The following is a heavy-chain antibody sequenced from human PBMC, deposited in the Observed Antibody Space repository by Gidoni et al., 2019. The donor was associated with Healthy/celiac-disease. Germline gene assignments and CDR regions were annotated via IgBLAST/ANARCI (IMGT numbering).Heavy chain of an antibody. CDR3: ARGSVKDDILTGYWGY. Sequence: QVQLVQSGAEVTKPGSSVKVSCTASGGTFSSYAISWVRQAPGQGLEWMGGIIHIFGTANYAQKFQGRVTITADESTSTAYMELSSLRSEDTAVYYCARGSVKDDILTGYWGYWGQGTLVTVSS. D-gene: IGHD3-9*01. V-gene: IGHV1-69*01. CDR1: GGTFSSYA. CDR2: IIHIFGTA. J-gene: IGHJ4*02.